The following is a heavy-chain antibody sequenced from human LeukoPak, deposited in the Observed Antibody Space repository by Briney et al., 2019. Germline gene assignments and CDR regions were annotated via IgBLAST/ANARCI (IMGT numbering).Heavy chain of an antibody. V-gene: IGHV3-53*01. CDR1: GFSVSSTY. Sequence: PGGSLRLSCAASGFSVSSTYLTWVRQAPGKELEWLSVLYSNGIISYADSVKGRFTISRDSSENAVYLQMDNLRPEDTALYFCARGKLYSYETTSYYAPFDCWGQGTLVTVSS. CDR3: ARGKLYSYETTSYYAPFDC. D-gene: IGHD3-22*01. CDR2: LYSNGII. J-gene: IGHJ4*02.